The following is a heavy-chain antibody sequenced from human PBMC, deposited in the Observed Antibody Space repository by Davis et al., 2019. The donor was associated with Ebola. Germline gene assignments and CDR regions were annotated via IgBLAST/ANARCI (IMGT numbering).Heavy chain of an antibody. CDR1: VITFSSYA. V-gene: IGHV3-23*01. D-gene: IGHD6-19*01. CDR2: ISGSGGST. J-gene: IGHJ4*02. Sequence: GGSLRLSCADSVITFSSYAMTWVRQAPGKGLEWVSGISGSGGSTYYADSVKGRFTISRDNSKNTLYLQMNSLRIEDTAVYYCAKGRLIAVAGKAELVYWGQGTLVTVSS. CDR3: AKGRLIAVAGKAELVY.